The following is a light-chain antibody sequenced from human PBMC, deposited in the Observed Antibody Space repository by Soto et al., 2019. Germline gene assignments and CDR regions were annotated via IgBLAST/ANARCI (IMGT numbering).Light chain of an antibody. CDR1: QRISNF. CDR3: QQYSTYSVT. J-gene: IGKJ5*01. Sequence: DIQMTQSTSTLSASVGNRVTITCRASQRISNFLAWYQQKPGRAPDLLIYEASNLETGVPSRFSGSGSGADFTLTISTLQPDDFATYYCQQYSTYSVTFGQGTRLEIK. CDR2: EAS. V-gene: IGKV1-5*03.